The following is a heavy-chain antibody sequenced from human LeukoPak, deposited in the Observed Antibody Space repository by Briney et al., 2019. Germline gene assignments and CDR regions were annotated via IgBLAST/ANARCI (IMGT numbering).Heavy chain of an antibody. D-gene: IGHD2/OR15-2a*01. V-gene: IGHV3-74*01. CDR2: ISDDGSRT. CDR1: GFTFSYYW. J-gene: IGHJ4*02. Sequence: GGSLRLSCAASGFTFSYYWMHWVRQASGKGLVWVSRISDDGSRTTYADSVKGRFAISRDNAKNTLYLQMNSLRAEDTAVYYCARDDGFYSDSSFQDYWGQGTLVTVSS. CDR3: ARDDGFYSDSSFQDY.